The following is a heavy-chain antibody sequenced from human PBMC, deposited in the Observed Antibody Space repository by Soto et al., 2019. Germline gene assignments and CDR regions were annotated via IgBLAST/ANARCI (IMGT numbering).Heavy chain of an antibody. J-gene: IGHJ3*01. D-gene: IGHD2-21*01. Sequence: PGESLKISCRGSGYTFNTYWIGWVRQMPGKGLEWMGFIYPGDSDTTYSPSFQGQVTISVDKSISTAYLQWSSLKVSDTAIYYCARQKLWMATINNDASGVWGQGTKGT. CDR3: ARQKLWMATINNDASGV. CDR1: GYTFNTYW. V-gene: IGHV5-51*01. CDR2: IYPGDSDT.